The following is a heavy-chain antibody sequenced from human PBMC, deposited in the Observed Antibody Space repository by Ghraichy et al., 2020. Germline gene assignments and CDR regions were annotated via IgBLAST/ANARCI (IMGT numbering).Heavy chain of an antibody. CDR3: ARGRYSGSYYYYYYYMDV. CDR2: IYYSGST. V-gene: IGHV4-59*01. Sequence: SETLSLTCTVSGGSISSYYWSWIRQPPGKGLEWIGYIYYSGSTNYNPSLKSRVTISVDTSKNQFSLKLSSVTAADTAVYYCARGRYSGSYYYYYYYMDVWGKGTTVTVSS. D-gene: IGHD1-26*01. J-gene: IGHJ6*03. CDR1: GGSISSYY.